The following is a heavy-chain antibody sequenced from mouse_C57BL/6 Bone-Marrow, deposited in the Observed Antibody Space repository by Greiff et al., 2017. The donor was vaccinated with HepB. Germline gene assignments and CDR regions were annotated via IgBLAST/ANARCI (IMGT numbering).Heavy chain of an antibody. D-gene: IGHD2-5*01. V-gene: IGHV2-9*01. J-gene: IGHJ3*01. CDR2: IWGGGST. Sequence: VQRVESGPGLVAPSQSLSITCTVSGFSLTSYGVDWVRQPPGKGLEWLGVIWGGGSTNYNSALISRLSISKDNSKSQVFLKMNSLQTDDTAMYHCATLYYSNSRGREAWFAYWGQGTLVTVSA. CDR3: ATLYYSNSRGREAWFAY. CDR1: GFSLTSYG.